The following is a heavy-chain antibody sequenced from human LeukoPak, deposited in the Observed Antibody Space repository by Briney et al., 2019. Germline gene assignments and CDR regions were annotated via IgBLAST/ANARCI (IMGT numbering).Heavy chain of an antibody. CDR1: GFTFSSYE. J-gene: IGHJ4*02. V-gene: IGHV3-48*03. CDR3: ARDPAGGGGGDYFDY. Sequence: QPGGSLRLSCAASGFTFSSYEMNWVRQAPGKGLEWVSSITSSSSTIYYADSVKGRFTISRDNANNSLYLQMNSLRAEDTAVYYCARDPAGGGGGDYFDYWGQGTLVTVSS. D-gene: IGHD3-16*01. CDR2: ITSSSSTI.